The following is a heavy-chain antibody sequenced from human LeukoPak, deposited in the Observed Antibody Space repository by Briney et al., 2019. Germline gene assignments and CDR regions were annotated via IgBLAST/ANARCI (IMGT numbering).Heavy chain of an antibody. CDR1: GLTFSSHA. V-gene: IGHV3-23*01. CDR2: ITGSGGST. Sequence: PGGSLRLSRVVSGLTFSSHAMTWVRQTPGKGLEWVSGITGSGGSTYYAESVEGRFTISRDNSKNTLYLQMNNLRAEDTANYYCASRSPEETYFAVFDYWGQGTLVTVSS. J-gene: IGHJ4*02. CDR3: ASRSPEETYFAVFDY. D-gene: IGHD2/OR15-2a*01.